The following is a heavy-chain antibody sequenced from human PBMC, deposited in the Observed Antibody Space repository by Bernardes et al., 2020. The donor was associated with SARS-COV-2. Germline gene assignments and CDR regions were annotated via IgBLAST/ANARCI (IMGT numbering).Heavy chain of an antibody. CDR3: ARGGLFDY. CDR1: GDSLSSKSAA. J-gene: IGHJ4*02. Sequence: SPTRSLTCAISGDSLSSKSAAWTLLRQSPARGLAWLGRTYYRSKWNTNYAVSVKSRISINPDTSKNQFSLQLNSVTPEDTAVYYCARGGLFDYWGQGILVTVSS. D-gene: IGHD3-10*01. V-gene: IGHV6-1*01. CDR2: TYYRSKWNT.